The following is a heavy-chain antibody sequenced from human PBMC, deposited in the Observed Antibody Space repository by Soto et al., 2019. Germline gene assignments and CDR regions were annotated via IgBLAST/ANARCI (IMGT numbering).Heavy chain of an antibody. CDR3: GRVPLRKVYYYYMDV. D-gene: IGHD5-12*01. V-gene: IGHV4-34*01. CDR2: INHSGST. J-gene: IGHJ6*03. CDR1: GGSFSGYY. Sequence: SETLSLTCAVYGGSFSGYYWSWIRQPPGKGLEWIGEINHSGSTNYNPSLKSRVTISVDTSKNQFSLKLSSVTAADTAVYYCGRVPLRKVYYYYMDVWGKGTTVTGSS.